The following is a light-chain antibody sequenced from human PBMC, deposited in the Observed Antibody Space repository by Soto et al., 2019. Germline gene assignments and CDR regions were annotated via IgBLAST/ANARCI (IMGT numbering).Light chain of an antibody. CDR3: NSYAGGTNV. CDR1: SSDVGGYDY. CDR2: EVN. Sequence: QSALTHPPSASWSPGQSVTIPCTGTSSDVGGYDYVSWYQQHPGKAPKLMIYEVNKRPSGVPDRFSGSKSGNTASLTVSGLQAEDEADYYCNSYAGGTNVFGSGTKVTVL. V-gene: IGLV2-8*01. J-gene: IGLJ1*01.